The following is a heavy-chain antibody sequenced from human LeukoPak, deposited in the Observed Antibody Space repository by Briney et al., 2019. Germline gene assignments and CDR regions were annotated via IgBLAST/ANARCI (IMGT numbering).Heavy chain of an antibody. V-gene: IGHV4-59*01. J-gene: IGHJ6*03. CDR2: IYYSGST. Sequence: SETLSLTCTVSGGSISSYYWSWIRQPPGKGLEWIGYIYYSGSTNYNPSLKSRVTISVDTSKNQFSLKLSSVTAADTAVYYCARDRGAARGYYYYYMDVWGKGTTVTVSS. CDR1: GGSISSYY. D-gene: IGHD6-6*01. CDR3: ARDRGAARGYYYYYMDV.